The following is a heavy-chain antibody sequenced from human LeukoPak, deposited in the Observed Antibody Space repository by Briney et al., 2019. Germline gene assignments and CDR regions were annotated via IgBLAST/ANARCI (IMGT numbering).Heavy chain of an antibody. D-gene: IGHD3-22*01. V-gene: IGHV4-59*01. Sequence: PSETLSLTCTVSGGSISSYYWSWIRQPAGKGLEWIGYIYYSGSTNYNPSLKSRVTISVDTSKNQFSLKLSSVTAADTAVYYCARDSPNYYDSSGYYSDWFDPWGQGTLVTVSS. CDR3: ARDSPNYYDSSGYYSDWFDP. CDR2: IYYSGST. CDR1: GGSISSYY. J-gene: IGHJ5*02.